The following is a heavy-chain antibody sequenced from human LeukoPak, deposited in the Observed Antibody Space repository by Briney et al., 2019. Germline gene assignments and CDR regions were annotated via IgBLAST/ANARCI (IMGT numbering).Heavy chain of an antibody. D-gene: IGHD1-26*01. CDR1: GFTFSSYS. Sequence: GGSLRLSCAASGFTFSSYSMNWVRQAPGKGLEWVSYISSSSTIYYADSVRGRFTISRDNAKNSLYLQMNSLRAEDTAVYYCARDQALSGSSGPYYFDYWGQGTLVTVSS. CDR3: ARDQALSGSSGPYYFDY. V-gene: IGHV3-48*01. CDR2: ISSSSTI. J-gene: IGHJ4*02.